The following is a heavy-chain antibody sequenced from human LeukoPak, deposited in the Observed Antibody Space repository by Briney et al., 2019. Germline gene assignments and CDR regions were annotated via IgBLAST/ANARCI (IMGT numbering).Heavy chain of an antibody. CDR2: ICFSRTT. V-gene: IGHV4-39*01. J-gene: IGHJ4*02. CDR1: GGSISSSSSI. Sequence: PSETLSLTCAVSGGSISSSSSICWTWVRQPPGKGLAWIGSICFSRTTYYNPSLKSRVTMSIDTSKNHFSLKVASVTAADTAVYYCGRHFPETGRDEQSLEYWGQGSLFTVSS. CDR3: GRHFPETGRDEQSLEY. D-gene: IGHD3-10*01.